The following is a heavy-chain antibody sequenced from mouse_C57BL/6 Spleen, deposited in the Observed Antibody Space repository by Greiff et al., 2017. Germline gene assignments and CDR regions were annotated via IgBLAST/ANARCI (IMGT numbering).Heavy chain of an antibody. CDR1: GFTFSDYY. CDR2: INYDGSST. V-gene: IGHV5-16*01. D-gene: IGHD2-5*01. CDR3: ARYYSNYFYYYAMDY. J-gene: IGHJ4*01. Sequence: EVHLVESEGGLVQPGSSMKLSCTASGFTFSDYYMAWVRQVPEKGLEWVANINYDGSSTYYLDSLKSRFIISRDNAKNILYLQMSSLKSEDTATYYCARYYSNYFYYYAMDYWGQGTSVTVSS.